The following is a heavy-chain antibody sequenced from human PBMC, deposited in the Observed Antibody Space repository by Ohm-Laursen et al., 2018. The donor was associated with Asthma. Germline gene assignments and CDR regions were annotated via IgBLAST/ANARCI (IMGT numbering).Heavy chain of an antibody. D-gene: IGHD6-13*01. Sequence: SLRLSCSASGFTFSDHYMDWVRQAPGKGLEWVSDISGNSDSSYYADSVKGRFTISRDNSNNTLYLQIKSLRAEDTALYYCAKDQQRLVNGDFDSWGQGTLVTVSS. CDR3: AKDQQRLVNGDFDS. CDR2: ISGNSDSS. CDR1: GFTFSDHY. V-gene: IGHV3-23*01. J-gene: IGHJ4*02.